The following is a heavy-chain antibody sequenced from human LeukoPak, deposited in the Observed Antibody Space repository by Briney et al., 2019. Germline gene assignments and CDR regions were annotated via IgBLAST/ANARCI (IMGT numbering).Heavy chain of an antibody. D-gene: IGHD1-26*01. CDR1: GGSISSGSYY. J-gene: IGHJ4*02. CDR3: ARGSRSYGLDY. CDR2: IYISGST. Sequence: SQTLSLTCTVSGGSISSGSYYWSWIRQPAGKGLEWIGRIYISGSTNYNPSPKSRVTISVDTSKNQFSLKLSSVTAADTAVYYCARGSRSYGLDYWGQGTLVTVSS. V-gene: IGHV4-61*02.